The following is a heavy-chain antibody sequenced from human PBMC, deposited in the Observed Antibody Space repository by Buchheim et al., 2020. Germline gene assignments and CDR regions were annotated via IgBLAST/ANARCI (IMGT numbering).Heavy chain of an antibody. J-gene: IGHJ4*02. CDR1: GFTFSSYA. CDR2: MSSDGSNK. V-gene: IGHV3-30*04. CDR3: ARDRSGSYYSYFDY. Sequence: QVQLVESGGGVVQPGRSLRLSCAASGFTFSSYAMHWVRQAPGKGLEWVAVMSSDGSNKYYADSVKGRFTISRDNSKNTLYLQMNSLRAEDTAVYYCARDRSGSYYSYFDYWGQGTL. D-gene: IGHD1-26*01.